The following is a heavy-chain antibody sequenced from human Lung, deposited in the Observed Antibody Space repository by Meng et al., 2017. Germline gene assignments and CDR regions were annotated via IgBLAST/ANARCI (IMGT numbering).Heavy chain of an antibody. D-gene: IGHD2-15*01. CDR2: ISPYNGYT. CDR3: AILSHCTGGTCYPYDY. J-gene: IGHJ4*02. CDR1: GYTFTTYG. V-gene: IGHV1-18*01. Sequence: QVTLMQSGAEVKKPGASVKVSCTASGYTFTTYGISWVRQAPGQGLEWMGWISPYNGYTSSIQKFQGRVTMTTDTSTSTAYMELMSLGSDDTAVYYCAILSHCTGGTCYPYDYWGQGTLVTVSS.